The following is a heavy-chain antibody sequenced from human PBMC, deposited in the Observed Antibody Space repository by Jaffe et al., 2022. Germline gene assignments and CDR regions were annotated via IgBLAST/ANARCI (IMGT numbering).Heavy chain of an antibody. D-gene: IGHD3-3*01. CDR1: GFTFSGFG. CDR2: ISYDGSQK. Sequence: QVLVVESGGGVVQPGTSLRLSCGTSGFTFSGFGMHWVRQTPGKGLEWVAGISYDGSQKRYLDSVKGRLTISRDNSKSTVYLEMNSLRAEDTAVYYCAKGYDAGGNWHVDSWGRGTLVTVST. CDR3: AKGYDAGGNWHVDS. V-gene: IGHV3-30*18. J-gene: IGHJ2*01.